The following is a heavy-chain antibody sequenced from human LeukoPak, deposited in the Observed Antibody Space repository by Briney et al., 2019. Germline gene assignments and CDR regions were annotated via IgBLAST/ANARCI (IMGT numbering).Heavy chain of an antibody. Sequence: NPGGSLRLSCAASGFTFSNGWMSWVRQAPGKGLEWVGRIYSKTDGGTTDYATPVKGRFTISRDDSKNTLYLQMNSLKTEDTAVYYCTTMPLGYCRSASCYAPSDYWGQGTLVTVSS. V-gene: IGHV3-15*01. J-gene: IGHJ4*02. D-gene: IGHD2-2*01. CDR3: TTMPLGYCRSASCYAPSDY. CDR2: IYSKTDGGTT. CDR1: GFTFSNGW.